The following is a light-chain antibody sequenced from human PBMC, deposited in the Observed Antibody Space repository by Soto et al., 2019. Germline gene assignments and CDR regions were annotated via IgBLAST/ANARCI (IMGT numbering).Light chain of an antibody. CDR2: AAS. CDR1: QGISSY. V-gene: IGKV1-8*01. J-gene: IGKJ1*01. Sequence: AIRITQSPSSFSASTGDRVTITCRASQGISSYLAWYQQKPGKAPKLLIYAASTLQSGVPSRFSGGGSGTEFTLTINSLQPEDFATYYCQQLNSYPRTFGQGTKVDIK. CDR3: QQLNSYPRT.